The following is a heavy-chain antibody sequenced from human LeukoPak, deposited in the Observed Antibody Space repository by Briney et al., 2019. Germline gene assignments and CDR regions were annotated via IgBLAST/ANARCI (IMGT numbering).Heavy chain of an antibody. CDR2: IYHSGTT. CDR3: ARVGGVPLGAFDI. CDR1: GGSISSDYW. J-gene: IGHJ3*02. V-gene: IGHV4-4*02. D-gene: IGHD3-16*01. Sequence: PSGTLSLTCAVSGGSISSDYWWSWVRQPPGKGLEWIGEIYHSGTTNYNPSLKSRVTMSVGKSKNQFSLNLKSVTAADTAVYYCARVGGVPLGAFDIWAQGTMVTVSS.